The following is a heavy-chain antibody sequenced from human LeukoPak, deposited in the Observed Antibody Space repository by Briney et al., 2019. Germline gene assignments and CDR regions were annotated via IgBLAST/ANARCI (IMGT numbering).Heavy chain of an antibody. J-gene: IGHJ4*02. CDR3: ARIQGDGLVDY. V-gene: IGHV4-59*01. Sequence: PSETLSLTCTVSGGSISSYYWSWIRQPPGKGLEWIGYIYYSGSTNFNPSLKSRVTISLDTSKNQFSLNLRSVTAADTAVYYCARIQGDGLVDYWGQGTLVTVSS. CDR2: IYYSGST. D-gene: IGHD2-21*01. CDR1: GGSISSYY.